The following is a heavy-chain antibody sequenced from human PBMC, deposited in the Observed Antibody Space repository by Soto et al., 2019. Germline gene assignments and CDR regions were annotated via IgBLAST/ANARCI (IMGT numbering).Heavy chain of an antibody. D-gene: IGHD3-22*01. CDR1: GGSISSYY. CDR2: IYYSGST. CDR3: ARSSGYLGWDFDY. V-gene: IGHV4-59*01. Sequence: PSETLSLTCTVSGGSISSYYWSWIRQPPGKGLEWIGYIYYSGSTNYNPSLKSRVTISVDTSKNQFSLKLSSVTAADTAVYYCARSSGYLGWDFDYWGQGTLVTVSS. J-gene: IGHJ4*02.